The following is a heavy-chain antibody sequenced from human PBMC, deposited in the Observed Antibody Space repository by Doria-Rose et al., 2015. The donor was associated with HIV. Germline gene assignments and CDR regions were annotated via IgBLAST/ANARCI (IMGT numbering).Heavy chain of an antibody. D-gene: IGHD6-13*01. CDR1: GVSLSSPGMG. J-gene: IGHJ4*02. Sequence: SGPVLVKPTETLTLTCTVSGVSLSSPGMGVSWTRQPPGKALEWLANIFADDERSYKTSLKSRLTISRCTSNSKVVLTMTDMDPVDTATYYCARIKSSRWYHKCYFDFWGQGTLVIVSA. CDR2: IFADDER. CDR3: ARIKSSRWYHKCYFDF. V-gene: IGHV2-26*01.